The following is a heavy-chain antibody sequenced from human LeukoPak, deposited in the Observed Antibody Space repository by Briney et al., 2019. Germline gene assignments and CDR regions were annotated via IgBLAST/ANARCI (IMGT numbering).Heavy chain of an antibody. Sequence: SQTLSLTCAISGDSVSSNSAAWNWIRQSPSRGLEWLGRTYYRSKWYNDYAVSVKSRITINPDTSKNQFSLQLNSVTPEDTAVYYCARGPRGHFYDSSGYHSNYYFDYWGQGTLVTVSS. V-gene: IGHV6-1*01. D-gene: IGHD3-22*01. CDR1: GDSVSSNSAA. CDR2: TYYRSKWYN. CDR3: ARGPRGHFYDSSGYHSNYYFDY. J-gene: IGHJ4*02.